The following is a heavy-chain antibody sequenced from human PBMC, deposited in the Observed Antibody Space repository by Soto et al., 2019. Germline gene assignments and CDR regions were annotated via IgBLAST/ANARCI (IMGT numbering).Heavy chain of an antibody. CDR2: INHSGST. CDR3: ARSFSSGGSRPRPGDY. J-gene: IGHJ4*02. V-gene: IGHV4-34*01. CDR1: GGSFSGYY. D-gene: IGHD2-15*01. Sequence: QVQLQQWGAGLLKPSETLSLTCAVYGGSFSGYYWSWIRQPPGKGLEWIGEINHSGSTNYNPSLKSRVTISVDTSKNQFSLKLSSVTAADTAVYYCARSFSSGGSRPRPGDYWGQGTLVTVSS.